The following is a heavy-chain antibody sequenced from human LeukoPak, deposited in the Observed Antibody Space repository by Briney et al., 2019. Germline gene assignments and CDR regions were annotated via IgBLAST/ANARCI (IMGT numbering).Heavy chain of an antibody. D-gene: IGHD1-26*01. CDR2: IHKKDKRYATAT. J-gene: IGHJ5*02. CDR1: GFTFSGSA. CDR3: TRDSGTYNWFDP. Sequence: GRSLRLSCAASGFTFSGSAIHWVRQSSGKGLEWVGQIHKKDKRYATATAYAASVKGRFAISRDDSINTAYLQMKSLKTEDTALYYCTRDSGTYNWFDPWGQGTLVTASS. V-gene: IGHV3-73*01.